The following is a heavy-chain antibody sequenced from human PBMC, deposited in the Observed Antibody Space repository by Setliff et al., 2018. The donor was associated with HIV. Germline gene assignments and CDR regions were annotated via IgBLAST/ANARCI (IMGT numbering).Heavy chain of an antibody. V-gene: IGHV3-48*01. CDR3: ARDLNWGFGY. D-gene: IGHD7-27*01. Sequence: VGSLRLSCAASGFSFSSYAMNWVRQAPGKGLEWVSYISGDTRIINYADSVKGRFTISRDNAKNSLYLQMNSLRVEDTALYYCARDLNWGFGYWGQGTLVTVSS. CDR1: GFSFSSYA. CDR2: ISGDTRII. J-gene: IGHJ4*02.